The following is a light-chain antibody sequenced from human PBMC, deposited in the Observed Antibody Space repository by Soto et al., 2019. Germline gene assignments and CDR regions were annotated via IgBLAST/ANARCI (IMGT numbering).Light chain of an antibody. CDR3: QQYGGSPFT. CDR2: AAS. J-gene: IGKJ3*01. V-gene: IGKV3-20*01. CDR1: QSVSVNS. Sequence: EIVLRQSPGTLSLSPGERATLSCRASQSVSVNSLAWYQQKGGQAPRLLIYAASTRATGVPDRFSGTGSGTDFALTISGLETDDSAVYYCQQYGGSPFTFGPGTKVDI.